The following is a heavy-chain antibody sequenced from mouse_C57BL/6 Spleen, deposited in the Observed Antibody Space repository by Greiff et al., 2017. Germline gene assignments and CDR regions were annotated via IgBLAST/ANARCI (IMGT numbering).Heavy chain of an antibody. V-gene: IGHV1-52*01. CDR3: ARGTAQATWFAY. J-gene: IGHJ3*01. CDR2: IAPSDSET. CDR1: CYTFTSYW. Sequence: QVQLQQPGAELVRPGSSVKLSCKASCYTFTSYWMHWVKQRPIQGLEWIGNIAPSDSETHSNQKFKDKATLTVDKSTSTAYMQLSSLTSEDSAVYYCARGTAQATWFAYWGQGTLVTVSA. D-gene: IGHD3-2*02.